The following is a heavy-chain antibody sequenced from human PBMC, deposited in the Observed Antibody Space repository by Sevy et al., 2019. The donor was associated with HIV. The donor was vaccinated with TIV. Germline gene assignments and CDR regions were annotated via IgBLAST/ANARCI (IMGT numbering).Heavy chain of an antibody. CDR2: ISGSGGSGTKT. V-gene: IGHV3-23*01. Sequence: GGSLRLSCAASGFTFSNYAMNWVRQAPGKGLEWVSGISGSGGSGTKTNYADSVEGRFTISRDDSKNSLFLQLNSLRAEGTAIYYCARKYDSSGYFDYWGQGTLVTVSS. CDR1: GFTFSNYA. J-gene: IGHJ4*02. D-gene: IGHD3-22*01. CDR3: ARKYDSSGYFDY.